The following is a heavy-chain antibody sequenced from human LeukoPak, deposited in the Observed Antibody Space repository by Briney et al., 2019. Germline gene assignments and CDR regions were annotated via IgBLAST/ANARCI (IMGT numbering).Heavy chain of an antibody. D-gene: IGHD2-21*02. J-gene: IGHJ6*03. CDR2: INGDGTSA. CDR3: ARVAYCGGDCYSLDYYYMDV. V-gene: IGHV3-74*01. Sequence: GGSLRLSCAASGFTLRNYWMHWVRQTPGKGLLWVSRINGDGTSATYAGSVKGRFTISRDNAKNTLYLQMNSLRAVDTAVYYCARVAYCGGDCYSLDYYYMDVWGKGTTVTVSS. CDR1: GFTLRNYW.